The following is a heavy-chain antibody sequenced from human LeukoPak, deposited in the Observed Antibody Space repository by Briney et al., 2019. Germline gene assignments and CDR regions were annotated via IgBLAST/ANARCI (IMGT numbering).Heavy chain of an antibody. V-gene: IGHV1-46*01. CDR3: ARDGGAIVVVPAAPYNWFDP. J-gene: IGHJ5*02. Sequence: ASVKVSCKASGYTFTSYYMHWVRQAPGQGLEWMGIINPSGGSTSYAQKFQGRVTMTRDTSTSTVYMELSSLRSEDTAVYYCARDGGAIVVVPAAPYNWFDPWGQGTLVIVSS. D-gene: IGHD2-2*01. CDR1: GYTFTSYY. CDR2: INPSGGST.